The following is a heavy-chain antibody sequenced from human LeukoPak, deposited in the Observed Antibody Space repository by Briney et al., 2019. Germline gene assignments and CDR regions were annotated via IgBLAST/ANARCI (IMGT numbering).Heavy chain of an antibody. CDR3: AVEYCSGGSCFIDY. Sequence: TLSLTCTVSGGSISSGSYYWSWIRQPAGKGLEWIGRIYTSGSTNYNPSLKSRVTISVDTSKNQFSLKLSSVTAADTAVYYCAVEYCSGGSCFIDYWGQGTLVTVSS. V-gene: IGHV4-61*02. CDR2: IYTSGST. D-gene: IGHD2-15*01. J-gene: IGHJ4*02. CDR1: GGSISSGSYY.